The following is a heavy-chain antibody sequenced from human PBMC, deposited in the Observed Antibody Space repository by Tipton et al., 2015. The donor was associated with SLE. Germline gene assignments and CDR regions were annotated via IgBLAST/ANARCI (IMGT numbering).Heavy chain of an antibody. CDR1: GFSFDVFA. J-gene: IGHJ6*03. Sequence: SLRLSCAASGFSFDVFAMHWVRQAPGKGLEWVAGIGWDSANIAYEDSVEGRFTISRDNAKKSLYLQMDSLRPDDTAFYYGVRVGTPDYYMDVWGKGTRVTVSS. CDR2: IGWDSANI. CDR3: VRVGTPDYYMDV. V-gene: IGHV3-9*01. D-gene: IGHD7-27*01.